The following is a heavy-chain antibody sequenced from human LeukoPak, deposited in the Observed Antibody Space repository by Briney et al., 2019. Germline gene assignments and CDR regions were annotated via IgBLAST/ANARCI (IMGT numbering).Heavy chain of an antibody. V-gene: IGHV1-18*01. CDR3: ARGYRLTRQPNDAFDI. CDR1: GYTFTSYG. CDR2: ISAYNGNT. Sequence: ASVKVSCKASGYTFTSYGISWVRQAPGQGLEWMGWISAYNGNTNYAQKLQGRDTMTTDTSTSTAYMELRSLRSDDTAVYYCARGYRLTRQPNDAFDIWGQGTMVTVSS. J-gene: IGHJ3*02. D-gene: IGHD5-18*01.